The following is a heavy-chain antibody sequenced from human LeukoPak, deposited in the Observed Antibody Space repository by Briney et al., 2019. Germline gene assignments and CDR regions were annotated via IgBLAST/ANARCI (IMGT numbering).Heavy chain of an antibody. CDR1: GFTFSSYS. D-gene: IGHD5-24*01. V-gene: IGHV3-48*02. Sequence: GGSLRLSCAASGFTFSSYSMNWVRQAPGKGLEWVSYISSSGSTIYYADSVKGRFTISRDNAKNSLYLQMNSLRDEDTAVYYCARIRDGYNLDAFDIWGQGTMVTVSS. CDR2: ISSSGSTI. J-gene: IGHJ3*02. CDR3: ARIRDGYNLDAFDI.